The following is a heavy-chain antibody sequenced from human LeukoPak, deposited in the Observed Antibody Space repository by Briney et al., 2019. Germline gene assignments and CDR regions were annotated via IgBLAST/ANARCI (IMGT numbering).Heavy chain of an antibody. J-gene: IGHJ3*02. Sequence: ASVKVSCKASGYTFTSYGISWVRQAPGQGLEWMGGIIPIFGTANYAQKFQGRVTITADESTSTAYMELSSLRSEDTAVYYCARAELPWAFDIWGQGTMVTVSS. V-gene: IGHV1-69*13. CDR1: GYTFTSYG. CDR2: IIPIFGTA. CDR3: ARAELPWAFDI. D-gene: IGHD2-21*01.